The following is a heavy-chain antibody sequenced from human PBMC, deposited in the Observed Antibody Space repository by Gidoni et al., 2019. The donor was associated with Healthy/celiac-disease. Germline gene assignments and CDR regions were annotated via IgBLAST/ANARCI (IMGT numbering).Heavy chain of an antibody. D-gene: IGHD6-13*01. CDR2: IYYSGST. J-gene: IGHJ6*02. V-gene: IGHV4-30-4*01. CDR3: ARDLAAAEIYYYYGMDV. CDR1: GGSISSGDYY. Sequence: QVQLQESGPGLVKPSQTLSLTCTVSGGSISSGDYYWSWIRQPPGKGLEWIGYIYYSGSTYSNPSLKSRVTISVDTSKNQFSLKLSSVTAADTAVYYCARDLAAAEIYYYYGMDVWGQGTTVTVSS.